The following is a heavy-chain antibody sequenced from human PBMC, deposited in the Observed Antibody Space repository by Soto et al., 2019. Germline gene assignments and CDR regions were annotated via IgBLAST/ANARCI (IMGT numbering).Heavy chain of an antibody. CDR3: ARGVRGCSGGSCYRHNWFDP. V-gene: IGHV4-30-4*01. CDR1: GGSISSGDYY. D-gene: IGHD2-15*01. J-gene: IGHJ5*02. Sequence: SETLSLTCTVSGGSISSGDYYWSWVRQPPGKGLEWIGYIYYSGSTYYNPSLKSRVTISVDTSKNQFSLKLSSVTAADTAVYYCARGVRGCSGGSCYRHNWFDPWGQGTLVTVSS. CDR2: IYYSGST.